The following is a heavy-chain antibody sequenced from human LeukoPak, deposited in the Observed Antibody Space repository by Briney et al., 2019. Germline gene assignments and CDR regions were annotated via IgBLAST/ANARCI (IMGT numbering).Heavy chain of an antibody. CDR2: INHSGST. J-gene: IGHJ3*02. D-gene: IGHD6-13*01. CDR1: GGSFSGYY. CDR3: ARRRGWYSSSWGAFDI. Sequence: SETLSLTCAVYGGSFSGYYWNWIRQPPGEGLEWIGEINHSGSTNYNPSLKSRVTISVDTSKNQFSLKLSSVTAADTAVYYCARRRGWYSSSWGAFDIWGQGTMVTVSS. V-gene: IGHV4-34*01.